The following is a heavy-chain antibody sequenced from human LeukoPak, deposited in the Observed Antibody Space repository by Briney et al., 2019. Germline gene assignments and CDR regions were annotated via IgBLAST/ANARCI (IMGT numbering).Heavy chain of an antibody. CDR2: FDPEDGET. D-gene: IGHD3-22*01. Sequence: ASVKVSCKVSGYTLTELSMHWVRQAPGKGLEWMGGFDPEDGETIYARKFQGRVTMTEDTSTDTAYMELSSLRSEDTAVYYCATDRLNYHDSSGYYLDWGQGTLVTVSS. CDR3: ATDRLNYHDSSGYYLD. V-gene: IGHV1-24*01. J-gene: IGHJ4*02. CDR1: GYTLTELS.